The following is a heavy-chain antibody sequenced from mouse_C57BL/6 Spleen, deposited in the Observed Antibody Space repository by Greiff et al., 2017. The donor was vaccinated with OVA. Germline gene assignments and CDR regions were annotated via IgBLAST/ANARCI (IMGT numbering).Heavy chain of an antibody. CDR2: ISDGGSYT. J-gene: IGHJ4*01. V-gene: IGHV5-4*01. CDR3: ARDYDYDYYAMDY. D-gene: IGHD2-4*01. CDR1: GFTFSSYA. Sequence: EVQLVESGGGLVKPGGSLKLSCAASGFTFSSYAMSWVRQTPEKRLEWVATISDGGSYTYYPDNVKGRFTISRDNAKNNLYLQMSHLKSEDTAMYYCARDYDYDYYAMDYWGQGTSVTVSS.